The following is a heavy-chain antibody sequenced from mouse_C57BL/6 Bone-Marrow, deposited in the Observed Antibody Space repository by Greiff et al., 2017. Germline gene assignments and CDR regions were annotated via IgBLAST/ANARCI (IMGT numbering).Heavy chain of an antibody. CDR3: ARPYYGNYDFDY. J-gene: IGHJ2*01. CDR1: GFTFSSYA. Sequence: EVKLVEYGGGLVKPGGSLKLSCAASGFTFSSYAMSWVRQTPEKRLEWVATISDGGSYTYYPDNVKGRFTISRDNAKNNLYLQMSHLKSEDTAMYYCARPYYGNYDFDYWGPGTTLTVSS. V-gene: IGHV5-4*03. CDR2: ISDGGSYT. D-gene: IGHD2-10*01.